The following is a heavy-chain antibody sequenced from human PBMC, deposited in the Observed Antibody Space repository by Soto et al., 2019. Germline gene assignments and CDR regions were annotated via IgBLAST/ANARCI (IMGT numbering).Heavy chain of an antibody. D-gene: IGHD1-1*01. CDR3: ARVPWNNGDYYYMDV. Sequence: EVHLVESGGGWVLPGGSLRLSCAASELTISDNYMNWVRQAPGKGLEWVSVMYSDGTTYYADSVQGRFSISRHSSKNTLFLRMNSLRAEDTAVYYCARVPWNNGDYYYMDVWGKGTTVTVSS. CDR1: ELTISDNY. J-gene: IGHJ6*03. V-gene: IGHV3-53*04. CDR2: MYSDGTT.